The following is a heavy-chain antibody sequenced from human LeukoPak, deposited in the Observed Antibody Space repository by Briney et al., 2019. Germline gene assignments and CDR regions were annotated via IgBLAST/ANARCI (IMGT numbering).Heavy chain of an antibody. J-gene: IGHJ4*02. V-gene: IGHV3-74*01. CDR3: ASDRVLGSGSLDN. CDR1: GFRFSDFW. Sequence: GGSLRLSCTASGFRFSDFWMHWVRQAPGKGLEWVSRIRGDWHDTTYADSVKGRFTISRDNAQNTLYLQMNSLRVEDTAVYYCASDRVLGSGSLDNWGQGTLVTVYS. D-gene: IGHD3-10*01. CDR2: IRGDWHDT.